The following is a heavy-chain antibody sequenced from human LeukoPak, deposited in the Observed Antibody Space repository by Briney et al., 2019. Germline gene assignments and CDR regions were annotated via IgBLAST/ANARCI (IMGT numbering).Heavy chain of an antibody. D-gene: IGHD3-10*01. CDR3: ARVDYGSGIDY. Sequence: SETLSLTCTVSGGSISSSSYYWGWIRQPPGKGLEWNGSIYYSGSTYYNPSLKSRVTISADTSKNQFSLKLSSVTAADTAVYYCARVDYGSGIDYWGQGTLVTVSS. J-gene: IGHJ4*02. CDR2: IYYSGST. V-gene: IGHV4-39*07. CDR1: GGSISSSSYY.